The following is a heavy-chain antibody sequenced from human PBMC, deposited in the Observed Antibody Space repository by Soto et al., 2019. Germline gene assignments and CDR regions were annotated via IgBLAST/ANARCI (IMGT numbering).Heavy chain of an antibody. D-gene: IGHD2-8*01. CDR3: VKKIAGTTTNGAYWYFDL. Sequence: EVQLLESGGDLVQPGGSLRLSCEASGFTFGDFAMNWVRQAPGKGLEWVSGITGGGDYTFYAASVKGRFTISRVQSKNTANLQMNSQRAEDTALYYCVKKIAGTTTNGAYWYFDLWGRGTLVTVSS. V-gene: IGHV3-23*01. CDR1: GFTFGDFA. J-gene: IGHJ2*01. CDR2: ITGGGDYT.